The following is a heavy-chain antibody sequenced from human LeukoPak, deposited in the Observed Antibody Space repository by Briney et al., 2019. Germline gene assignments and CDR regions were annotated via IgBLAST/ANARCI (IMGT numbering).Heavy chain of an antibody. Sequence: SETLSLTCTVSGGSISSGSYYWSWIRQPAGKGLEWIVRIFTSGSTKYNPSLKSRVTISVDTSKNQFSLKLSSVTAADTAVYYCARTTEGYCRGRSCYSYYYYMDVWGKGTTVTVSS. D-gene: IGHD2-15*01. CDR1: GGSISSGSYY. V-gene: IGHV4-61*02. CDR3: ARTTEGYCRGRSCYSYYYYMDV. CDR2: IFTSGST. J-gene: IGHJ6*03.